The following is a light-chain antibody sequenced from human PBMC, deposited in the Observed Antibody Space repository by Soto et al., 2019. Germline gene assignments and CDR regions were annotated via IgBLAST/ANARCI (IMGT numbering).Light chain of an antibody. CDR3: QQFNTYPALT. CDR2: DVS. J-gene: IGKJ4*01. CDR1: QGISSA. V-gene: IGKV1-13*02. Sequence: AIQLTQSPSSPSASVGDKVTITCRAIQGISSALAWYQQKPGKSPNLLIYDVSSLESGVPSRFSGSGSGTDFTLTISSLQPEDFATYYCQQFNTYPALTFGGGTKVDIK.